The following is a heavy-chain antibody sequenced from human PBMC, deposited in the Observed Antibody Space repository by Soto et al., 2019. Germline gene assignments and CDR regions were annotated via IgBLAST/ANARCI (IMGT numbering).Heavy chain of an antibody. CDR3: ARDQVGASSFAY. V-gene: IGHV1-69*08. Sequence: QVQLVQSGAELRKPGSAVKLSCKASGGTFSNSPISWVRQIPGQGPEWMGRIIPSPARTIYSRKFRGRVNLTADKSTQTVYMTLSSLTTEDSGVYYCARDQVGASSFAYWGQGTRVTVSS. J-gene: IGHJ4*02. CDR2: IIPSPART. CDR1: GGTFSNSP. D-gene: IGHD1-26*01.